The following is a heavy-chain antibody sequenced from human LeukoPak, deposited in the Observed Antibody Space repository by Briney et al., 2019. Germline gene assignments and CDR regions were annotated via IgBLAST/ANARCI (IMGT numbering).Heavy chain of an antibody. CDR3: ARDVGYCSSTSCFYWFDP. D-gene: IGHD2-2*01. CDR1: GGSISSGDYY. J-gene: IGHJ5*02. CDR2: IHYSGST. Sequence: TLSLTCTVSGGSISSGDYYWSWIRQPPGKGLEWIGYIHYSGSTYYNPSLKSRVTISVDTSKNQFSLKLSSVTAADTAVYYCARDVGYCSSTSCFYWFDPWGQGTLVTVSS. V-gene: IGHV4-30-4*01.